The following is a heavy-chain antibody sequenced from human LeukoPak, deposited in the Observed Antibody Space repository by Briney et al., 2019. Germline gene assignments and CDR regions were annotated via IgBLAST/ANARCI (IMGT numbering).Heavy chain of an antibody. CDR3: ARWASSPKWFDP. J-gene: IGHJ5*02. CDR2: IFHSGAT. CDR1: GYSIASGFF. V-gene: IGHV4-38-2*02. Sequence: SETLSLTCNVSGYSIASGFFWGWIRQSPGKGLEWIANIFHSGATYYNPSLQSRVTISLDASKNQFSLKMFSVTATDMAIYYCARWASSPKWFDPWGQGILVTVSS.